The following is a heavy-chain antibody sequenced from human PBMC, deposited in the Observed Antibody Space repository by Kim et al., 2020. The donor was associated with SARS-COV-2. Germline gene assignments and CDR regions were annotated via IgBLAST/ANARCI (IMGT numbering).Heavy chain of an antibody. D-gene: IGHD3-16*01. CDR1: GYSGFTTYR. V-gene: IGHV5-51*01. J-gene: IGHJ3*01. CDR3: ARHSGSVTSAYILRMGDLQPSYAVDV. CDR2: IYPGDSDT. Sequence: GESLKISCQGSGYSGFTTYRIACVRQMPGKGLEWMGIIYPGDSDTTYSPPFQGQVTISADKPINTAYSQWSSLRAADTAMYYCARHSGSVTSAYILRMGDLQPSYAVDVWGQRTMVTVSS.